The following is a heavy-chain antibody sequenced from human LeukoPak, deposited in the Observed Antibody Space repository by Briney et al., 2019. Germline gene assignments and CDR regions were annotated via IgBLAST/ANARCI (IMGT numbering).Heavy chain of an antibody. Sequence: PGGYLRLSCAASGFTFDDYGMSWVRQAPGKGLEWVSGINWNGGSTGYADSVKGRFTISRDNAKNSLYLQMNSLTAEDTALYYCAIPGGHAFDIWGQGTMVTVSS. J-gene: IGHJ3*02. D-gene: IGHD6-25*01. CDR3: AIPGGHAFDI. CDR1: GFTFDDYG. V-gene: IGHV3-20*04. CDR2: INWNGGST.